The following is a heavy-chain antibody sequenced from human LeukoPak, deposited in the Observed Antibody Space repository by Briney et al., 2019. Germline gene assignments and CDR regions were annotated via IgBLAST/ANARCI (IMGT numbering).Heavy chain of an antibody. Sequence: SETLSLTCTVSGGSISSSSYYWGWIRQPPGKGLEWIGSIYYSGSTYYNPSLKSRVTISVDTSKNQFSLKLSSVTAADTAVYYCARQNRSGQYRYFDYWGQGTLVTVSS. CDR2: IYYSGST. D-gene: IGHD2-15*01. J-gene: IGHJ4*02. CDR3: ARQNRSGQYRYFDY. CDR1: GGSISSSSYY. V-gene: IGHV4-39*01.